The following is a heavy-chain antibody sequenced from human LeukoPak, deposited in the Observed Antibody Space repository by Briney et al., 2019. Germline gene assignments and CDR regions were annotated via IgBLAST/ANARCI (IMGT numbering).Heavy chain of an antibody. D-gene: IGHD4-17*01. Sequence: GESLKISCKGSGYSFTSYWIGWVRQMPGEGLEWMGIIYPGDSDTRYSPSFQGQVTISADKSISTAYLQWSSLKASDTAMYYCARLGAPNTVTRGCFDYWGQGTLVTVSS. V-gene: IGHV5-51*01. CDR3: ARLGAPNTVTRGCFDY. CDR1: GYSFTSYW. CDR2: IYPGDSDT. J-gene: IGHJ4*02.